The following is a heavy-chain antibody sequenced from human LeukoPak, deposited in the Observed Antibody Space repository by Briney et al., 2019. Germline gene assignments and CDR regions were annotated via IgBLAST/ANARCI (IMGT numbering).Heavy chain of an antibody. V-gene: IGHV4-4*02. CDR3: ARDHRKNYYDSSGYYYWFDP. CDR2: THHSRST. J-gene: IGHJ5*02. Sequence: SGTLSLTCAVSGGSIGTNYWWSWVRQPPGKGLEWIGETHHSRSTYYNPSLKSRVTISVDTSKNQFSLKLSSVTAADTAVYYCARDHRKNYYDSSGYYYWFDPWGQGTLVTVSS. D-gene: IGHD3-22*01. CDR1: GGSIGTNYW.